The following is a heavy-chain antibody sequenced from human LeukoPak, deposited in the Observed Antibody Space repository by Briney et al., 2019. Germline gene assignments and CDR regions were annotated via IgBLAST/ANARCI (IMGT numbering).Heavy chain of an antibody. V-gene: IGHV4-39*01. J-gene: IGHJ4*02. CDR1: GVSISSTSHA. CDR3: GRDTHLES. Sequence: SETLSLTCTVSGVSISSTSHAWGWSRQPPGKGLEWLGNIYNSGSSNYRPSLRSRVSISVDTSKNQFSLRLRSVTAADTAVYYCGRDTHLESWGQGILVTVFS. CDR2: IYNSGSS.